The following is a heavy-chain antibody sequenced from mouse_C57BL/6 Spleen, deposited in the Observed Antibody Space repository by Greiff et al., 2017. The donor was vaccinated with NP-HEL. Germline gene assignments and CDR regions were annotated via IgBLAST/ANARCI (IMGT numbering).Heavy chain of an antibody. CDR2: IYPGDGDT. V-gene: IGHV1-82*01. Sequence: QVQLKQSGPELVKPGASVKISCKASGYAFSSSWMNWVKQRPGKGLEWIGRIYPGDGDTNYNWQFKGKATLTAAKSSSTAYMQLSSLTSEDSALYFCARSPTAQAYEGAYWGQGTLVTVSA. CDR3: ARSPTAQAYEGAY. D-gene: IGHD3-2*02. CDR1: GYAFSSSW. J-gene: IGHJ3*01.